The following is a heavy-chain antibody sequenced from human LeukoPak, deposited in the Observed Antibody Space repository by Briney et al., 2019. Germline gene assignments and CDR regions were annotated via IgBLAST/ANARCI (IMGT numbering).Heavy chain of an antibody. CDR3: ASCVTTVTTGRGVDY. V-gene: IGHV3-48*01. CDR2: ISSSSSTI. D-gene: IGHD4-11*01. J-gene: IGHJ4*02. Sequence: PGGSLRLSCAASGFTFSSYSMNWVRQAPGKGLEWVSYISSSSSTIYYADSVKGRFTISRDNAKNSLYLQMNSLRAEDTAVYYCASCVTTVTTGRGVDYWGQGTLVTVSS. CDR1: GFTFSSYS.